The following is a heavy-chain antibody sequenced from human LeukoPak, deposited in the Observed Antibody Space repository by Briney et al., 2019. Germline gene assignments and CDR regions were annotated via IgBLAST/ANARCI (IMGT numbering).Heavy chain of an antibody. Sequence: GWSLRLSCAASGFTFDDYAMHWVRHAPGKGLERVSGISWNSGSIGYADSVKGRFTISRDNAKNSLYLQMNSLRAEDTALYYCAKDRSYYGSGRVAFDIWGQGTMVTVSS. CDR2: ISWNSGSI. V-gene: IGHV3-9*01. D-gene: IGHD3-10*01. CDR1: GFTFDDYA. CDR3: AKDRSYYGSGRVAFDI. J-gene: IGHJ3*02.